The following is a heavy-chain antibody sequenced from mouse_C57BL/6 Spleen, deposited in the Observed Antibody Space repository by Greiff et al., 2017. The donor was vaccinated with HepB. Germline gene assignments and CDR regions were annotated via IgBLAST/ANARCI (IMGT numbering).Heavy chain of an antibody. Sequence: QVQLQQSGAELVRPGTSVKLSCKASGYTFTSYWMHWVKQRPGQGREWIGVIDPSDSYTNYNQKFKGKGTLTVDTSSCTAYMQLSSLTSEDSAVYYCARRGIYYGNYDYFDYWGQGTTLTVSS. J-gene: IGHJ2*01. D-gene: IGHD2-1*01. V-gene: IGHV1-59*01. CDR1: GYTFTSYW. CDR3: ARRGIYYGNYDYFDY. CDR2: IDPSDSYT.